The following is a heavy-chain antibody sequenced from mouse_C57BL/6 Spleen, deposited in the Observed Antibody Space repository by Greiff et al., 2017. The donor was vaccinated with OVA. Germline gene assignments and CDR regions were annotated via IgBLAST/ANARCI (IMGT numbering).Heavy chain of an antibody. Sequence: LVESGPELVKPGASVKISCKASGYSFTSYYIHWVKQRPGQGLEWIGWIYPGSGNTKYNEKFKGKATLTADTSSSTAYMQRSSLTSEDSAVYYCARSAYYSNYWYFDVWGTGTTVTVSS. V-gene: IGHV1-66*01. CDR2: IYPGSGNT. J-gene: IGHJ1*03. D-gene: IGHD2-5*01. CDR1: GYSFTSYY. CDR3: ARSAYYSNYWYFDV.